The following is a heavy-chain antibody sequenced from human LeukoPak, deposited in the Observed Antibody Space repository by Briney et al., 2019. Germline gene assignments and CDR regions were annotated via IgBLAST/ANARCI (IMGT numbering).Heavy chain of an antibody. Sequence: GRSLRLSCAASGFTFDDYAMHWVRQAPGKGLEWVSGISWNSGSIGYADSVKGRFTISRDNAKNSLYLQMNSLRAEDTALYYCAKAPRAYCGGDCYLHYGLDVWGQGTTVTVSS. J-gene: IGHJ6*02. V-gene: IGHV3-9*01. CDR3: AKAPRAYCGGDCYLHYGLDV. D-gene: IGHD2-21*02. CDR2: ISWNSGSI. CDR1: GFTFDDYA.